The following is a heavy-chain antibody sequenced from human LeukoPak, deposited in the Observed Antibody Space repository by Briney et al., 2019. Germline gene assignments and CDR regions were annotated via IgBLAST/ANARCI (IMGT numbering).Heavy chain of an antibody. CDR1: GFTFSSYA. Sequence: PGGSLRLSCVASGFTFSSYAMSWVRQAPGKGLEWVGRIKSKTDGGTTDYAAPVKGRFTISRDDSKNTLYLQMNSLKTEDTAVYYCTTGTIAVAGTDFDYWGQGTLVTVSS. V-gene: IGHV3-15*01. D-gene: IGHD6-19*01. CDR2: IKSKTDGGTT. CDR3: TTGTIAVAGTDFDY. J-gene: IGHJ4*02.